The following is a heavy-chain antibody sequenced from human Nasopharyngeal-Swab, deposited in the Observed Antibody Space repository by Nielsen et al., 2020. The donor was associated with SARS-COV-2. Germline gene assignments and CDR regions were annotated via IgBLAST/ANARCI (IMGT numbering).Heavy chain of an antibody. CDR3: ARSQGERQAGAFDI. CDR1: GFTFSSYS. CDR2: ISSSSSYI. J-gene: IGHJ3*02. D-gene: IGHD1-1*01. Sequence: GESLKISCAASGFTFSSYSMNWVRQAPGKGLEWVSSISSSSSYIYCADSVKGRFTISRDNAKNSLYLQMNSLRAEDTAVYYCARSQGERQAGAFDIWGQGTMVTVSS. V-gene: IGHV3-21*01.